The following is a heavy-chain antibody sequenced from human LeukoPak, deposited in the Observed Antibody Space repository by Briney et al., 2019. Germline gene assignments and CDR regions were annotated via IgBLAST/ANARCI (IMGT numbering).Heavy chain of an antibody. Sequence: GESLKISCKGSGYSFTSYWIGWLRQMPGKGLEWLGIIYPGDSDTRYNPSFQGQVTIPADKSISTAYLQWSSLKASDTAMYYCARVLGYCSSTSCYYPYYYYYGMDVWGKGTTVTVSS. CDR2: IYPGDSDT. D-gene: IGHD2-2*01. CDR3: ARVLGYCSSTSCYYPYYYYYGMDV. CDR1: GYSFTSYW. J-gene: IGHJ6*04. V-gene: IGHV5-51*01.